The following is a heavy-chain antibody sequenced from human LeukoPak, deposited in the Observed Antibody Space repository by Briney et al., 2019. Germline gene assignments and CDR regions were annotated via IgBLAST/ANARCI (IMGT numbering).Heavy chain of an antibody. Sequence: PGGSLRLSCAASGFTFSTYWVSWVRQAPGKGLEWVANIKQDGGDKYYVDSVKGRFTISRDNAKNSLFLQMNSLRAEDTAVYYCARVRCSSNSCFPDYWGQGTLVTVSS. D-gene: IGHD2-2*01. CDR2: IKQDGGDK. CDR1: GFTFSTYW. J-gene: IGHJ4*02. V-gene: IGHV3-7*01. CDR3: ARVRCSSNSCFPDY.